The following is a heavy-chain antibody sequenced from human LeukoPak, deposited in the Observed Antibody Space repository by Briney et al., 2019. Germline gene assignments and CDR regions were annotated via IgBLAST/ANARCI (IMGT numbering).Heavy chain of an antibody. V-gene: IGHV3-21*01. Sequence: GGSLRLSCAASGFTFSTYNMNWVRQAPGKGPEWVSSISSTSNYIYYADSVKGRFTISRDNAKNSLYLQMNSLRAEDTAVYYCARDLAYCGGDCYVRGQGTLVTVSS. CDR1: GFTFSTYN. CDR3: ARDLAYCGGDCYV. J-gene: IGHJ4*02. D-gene: IGHD2-21*02. CDR2: ISSTSNYI.